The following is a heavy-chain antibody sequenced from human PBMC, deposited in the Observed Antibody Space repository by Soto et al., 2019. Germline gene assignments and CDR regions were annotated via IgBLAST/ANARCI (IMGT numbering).Heavy chain of an antibody. CDR2: ISAYNGNT. CDR3: ARDRGCGGDCYSRSYYGRDV. J-gene: IGHJ6*02. V-gene: IGHV1-18*01. CDR1: GSTFTSYG. Sequence: SVKVSCKASGSTFTSYGISWVRHAPGQGLEGRGWISAYNGNTNYAQKLQGRVTMTTDTATSTAYLEPRSLRSDDKAVYYCARDRGCGGDCYSRSYYGRDVGGQGTTVTV. D-gene: IGHD2-21*02.